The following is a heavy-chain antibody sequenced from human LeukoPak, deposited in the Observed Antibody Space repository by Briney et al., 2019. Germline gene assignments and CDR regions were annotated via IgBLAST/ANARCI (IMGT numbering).Heavy chain of an antibody. CDR1: GFTFSNYA. Sequence: PGKSLRLSCAASGFTFSNYAFHWVRQPPGKGLEWAAVISYEGSVTYYADSEKGRFTVSRDNFKNTLNLEMNSLRVEDTAVYYCVRDRAPWGGALGGAKGMDVWGEGTTVTVSS. CDR2: ISYEGSVT. D-gene: IGHD3-10*01. J-gene: IGHJ6*04. V-gene: IGHV3-30*04. CDR3: VRDRAPWGGALGGAKGMDV.